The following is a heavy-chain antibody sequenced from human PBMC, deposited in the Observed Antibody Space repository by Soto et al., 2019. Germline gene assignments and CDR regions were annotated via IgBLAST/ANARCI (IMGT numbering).Heavy chain of an antibody. J-gene: IGHJ5*02. V-gene: IGHV2-5*02. Sequence: SGPTLVNPTQTLTLTCTFSGFSLSTSGVGVGWIRQPPGKALEWLALIYWDDDKRYSPSLKSRLTITKDTSKNQVVLTMTNMDPVDTATYYCAHSIAAADFFWDYGSYNWFDPWGQGTLVTVP. D-gene: IGHD6-13*01. CDR1: GFSLSTSGVG. CDR2: IYWDDDK. CDR3: AHSIAAADFFWDYGSYNWFDP.